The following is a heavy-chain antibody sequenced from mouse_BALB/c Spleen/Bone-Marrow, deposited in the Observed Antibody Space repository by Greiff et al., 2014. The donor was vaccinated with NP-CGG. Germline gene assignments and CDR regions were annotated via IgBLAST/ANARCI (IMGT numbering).Heavy chain of an antibody. CDR1: GYSITRYYS. Sequence: VQLKQSGPDLVKPSQSLSLTCTVTGYSITRYYSWHWIRQFPGNKLEWMGYIHYSGITVYNPSLKSRISITRDTSNNQFFLQLNSVTTEDTATYYCARFAGTPYTMDYWGQGTSVTVSS. J-gene: IGHJ4*01. CDR3: ARFAGTPYTMDY. D-gene: IGHD4-1*01. V-gene: IGHV3-1*02. CDR2: IHYSGIT.